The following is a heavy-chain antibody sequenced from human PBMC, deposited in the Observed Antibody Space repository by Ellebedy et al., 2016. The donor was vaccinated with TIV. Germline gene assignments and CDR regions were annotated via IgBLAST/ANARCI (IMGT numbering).Heavy chain of an antibody. V-gene: IGHV4-39*07. CDR1: GGSISTSNFY. CDR3: ARGYYNSGHYFSPGE. CDR2: VYYSGTT. D-gene: IGHD3-3*01. Sequence: MPSETLSLTCTVSGGSISTSNFYWGSVRQPPGKGLEWIGTVYYSGTTQYNPSLKSRVTISVDTSRAQFSLKMTSVTAADTAVYYCARGYYNSGHYFSPGEWGRGTLVTVSS. J-gene: IGHJ4*01.